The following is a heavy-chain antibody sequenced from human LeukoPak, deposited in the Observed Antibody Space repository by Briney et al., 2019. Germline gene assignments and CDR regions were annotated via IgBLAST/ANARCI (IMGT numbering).Heavy chain of an antibody. J-gene: IGHJ4*02. CDR2: ISGSGGST. Sequence: LPGGSLRLSCAASGFTFSSYAMSWVRQAPGKGLEWVSAISGSGGSTYYADSVRGRFTISRDNSKNTLYLQMNSLRAEDTAVYYCAKELQFSRGYPLRGGQGTLVTVSS. V-gene: IGHV3-23*01. D-gene: IGHD5-12*01. CDR3: AKELQFSRGYPLR. CDR1: GFTFSSYA.